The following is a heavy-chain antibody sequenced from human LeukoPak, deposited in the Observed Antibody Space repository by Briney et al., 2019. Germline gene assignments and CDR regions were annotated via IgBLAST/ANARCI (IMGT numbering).Heavy chain of an antibody. CDR2: IYSGGST. CDR1: GFTVSSNY. D-gene: IGHD2-21*02. CDR3: SRDRLFEY. J-gene: IGHJ4*02. Sequence: GSLRLSCTASGFTVSSNYMNWVRQAPGKGLEWVSVIYSGGSTYYADSVRGRFSISRDNPKNTLYLQMNSLRAEDTAVYYCSRDRLFEYWGQGTPVTVSS. V-gene: IGHV3-66*02.